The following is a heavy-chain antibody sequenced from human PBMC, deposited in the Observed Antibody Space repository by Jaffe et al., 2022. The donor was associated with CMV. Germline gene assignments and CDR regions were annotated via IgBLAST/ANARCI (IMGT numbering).Heavy chain of an antibody. V-gene: IGHV4-39*01. CDR2: ICYDGNT. J-gene: IGHJ3*02. CDR3: ARWWRLVAGKGAFET. Sequence: QLQLQESGPGLVKPSETLSLTCIVSGGSISSSNSCWGWIRQPPGKGLEWIGNICYDGNTYYNTSLKSRATISADTSKNQFSLKQSSVTAADTAIYYCARWWRLVAGKGAFETWGQGTMVTVSS. D-gene: IGHD6-19*01. CDR1: GGSISSSNSC.